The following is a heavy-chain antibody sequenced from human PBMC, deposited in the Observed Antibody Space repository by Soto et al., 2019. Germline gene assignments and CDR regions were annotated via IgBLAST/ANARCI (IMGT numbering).Heavy chain of an antibody. CDR2: IGTAGDT. D-gene: IGHD4-4*01. V-gene: IGHV3-13*01. J-gene: IGHJ6*02. CDR3: ARDLTTNYYYYYGMDV. Sequence: PGGSLRLSCAASGFTFSSYDMHWVRQATGKGLEWVSAIGTAGDTYYPGSVKGRFTISRENAKNSLYLQMNSLRAEDTAVYYCARDLTTNYYYYYGMDVWGQGNTVTVSS. CDR1: GFTFSSYD.